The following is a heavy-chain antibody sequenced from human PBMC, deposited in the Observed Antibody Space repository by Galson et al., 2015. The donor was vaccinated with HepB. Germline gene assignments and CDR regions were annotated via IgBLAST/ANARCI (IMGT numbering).Heavy chain of an antibody. CDR3: ARGGKSKDCSSTSCYGIWFDP. CDR1: GGSISSGGYY. CDR2: IYNSGST. Sequence: TLSLTCAVSGGSISSGGYYWSWIRQPPGKGLEWIGHIYNSGSTNYNPSLKSRVTISVDTSKNQFSLKLSSVTAADTAVYYCARGGKSKDCSSTSCYGIWFDPWGQGTLVTVSS. D-gene: IGHD2-2*01. V-gene: IGHV4-31*11. J-gene: IGHJ5*02.